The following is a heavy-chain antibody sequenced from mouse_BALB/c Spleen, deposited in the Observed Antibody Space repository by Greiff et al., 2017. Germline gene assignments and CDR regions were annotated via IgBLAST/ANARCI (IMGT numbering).Heavy chain of an antibody. D-gene: IGHD1-1*01. Sequence: VKLVESGPSLVQPSQSLSITCTVSGFSLTSYGVHWVRQSPGKGLEWLGVIWRGGSTDYNAAFMSRLSITKDNSKSQVFFKMNSLQADDTAIYYCAKNHYYYGSSPYYAMDYWGQGTSVTVSS. CDR2: IWRGGST. CDR1: GFSLTSYG. J-gene: IGHJ4*01. CDR3: AKNHYYYGSSPYYAMDY. V-gene: IGHV2-5-1*01.